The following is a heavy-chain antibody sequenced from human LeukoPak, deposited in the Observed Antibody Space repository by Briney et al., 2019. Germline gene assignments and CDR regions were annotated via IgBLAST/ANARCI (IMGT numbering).Heavy chain of an antibody. D-gene: IGHD6-13*01. CDR1: GYTFTSYD. CDR2: IIPICGTA. Sequence: SVKVSCKASGYTFTSYDINWVRQATGQGLEWMGGIIPICGTANYAQKFQGRVTITADESTSTAYMELSSLRSEDTAVYYCARDSIAAAGTRGDYFDYWGQGTLVTVSP. CDR3: ARDSIAAAGTRGDYFDY. J-gene: IGHJ4*02. V-gene: IGHV1-69*13.